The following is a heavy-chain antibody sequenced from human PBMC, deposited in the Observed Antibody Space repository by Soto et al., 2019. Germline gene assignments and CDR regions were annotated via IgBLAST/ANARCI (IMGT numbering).Heavy chain of an antibody. CDR2: ISGSGGST. CDR1: GFTFSSYA. J-gene: IGHJ2*01. D-gene: IGHD2-15*01. V-gene: IGHV3-23*01. Sequence: EVQLLESGGGLVQPGGSLRLSCAASGFTFSSYAMSWVRQAPGKGLEWVSAISGSGGSTYYADSVKGRFTISRDNSKNTLYLQMTSLRAEDTAVYYCAKGDIVVVVAATWNVPWYFDLWGRGTLVTVSS. CDR3: AKGDIVVVVAATWNVPWYFDL.